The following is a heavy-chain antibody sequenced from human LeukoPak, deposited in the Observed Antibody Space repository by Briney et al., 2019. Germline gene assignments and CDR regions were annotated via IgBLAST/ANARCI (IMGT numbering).Heavy chain of an antibody. J-gene: IGHJ3*02. D-gene: IGHD4-23*01. CDR1: GFTFSSYA. V-gene: IGHV3-30-3*01. CDR3: ARDDHAPPGGGNEVAFDI. CDR2: ISYDGSNK. Sequence: GGSLRLSCAASGFTFSSYAMHWVRQAPGKGLEWVAVISYDGSNKYYADSVKGRFTISRDNSKNTLYLQMNSLRAEDTAVYYCARDDHAPPGGGNEVAFDIWGQGTMVTVSS.